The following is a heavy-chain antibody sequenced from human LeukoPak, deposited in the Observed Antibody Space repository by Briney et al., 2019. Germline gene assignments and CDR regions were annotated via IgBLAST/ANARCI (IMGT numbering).Heavy chain of an antibody. CDR1: RFTFTDYY. Sequence: GGSLRLSCAASRFTFTDYYMSWLRQAPGKGLEWVAYMSGSDSAIYYADSVKGRFTISRDNTKNSLYLQMNSLRAEDTAVYYCARLGARGSPNWFDPWGQGTLVTVSS. D-gene: IGHD3-10*01. J-gene: IGHJ5*02. CDR3: ARLGARGSPNWFDP. V-gene: IGHV3-11*01. CDR2: MSGSDSAI.